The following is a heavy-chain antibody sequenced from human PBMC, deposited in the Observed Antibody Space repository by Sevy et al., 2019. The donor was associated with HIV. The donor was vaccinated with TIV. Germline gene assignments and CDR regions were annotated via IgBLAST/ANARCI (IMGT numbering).Heavy chain of an antibody. CDR3: ARDPGGRYGGNSASNPYYYYYYGMDV. CDR2: IIPIFGTA. D-gene: IGHD4-17*01. J-gene: IGHJ6*02. Sequence: ASVKVSCKASGGTFSSYAISWVRQAPGQGLEWMGGIIPIFGTANYAQKFQGRVTITADESTSTAYMELSSLRSEDTAMYYCARDPGGRYGGNSASNPYYYYYYGMDVWGQGTTVTVSS. CDR1: GGTFSSYA. V-gene: IGHV1-69*13.